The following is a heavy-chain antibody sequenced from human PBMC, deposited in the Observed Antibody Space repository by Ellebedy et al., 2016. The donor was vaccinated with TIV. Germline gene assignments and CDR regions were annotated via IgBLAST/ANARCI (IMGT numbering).Heavy chain of an antibody. D-gene: IGHD3-16*01. J-gene: IGHJ5*02. CDR3: ARRASYVDYAVQVNSWFDP. V-gene: IGHV3-7*01. CDR2: IRQEGAVK. Sequence: GESLKISCIASGFSFRSYWMAWVRQAPGKGLEWVADIRQEGAVKYYVDSVKGRFTVSRANAHNSLYLQMKSLRVEDTAVYYCARRASYVDYAVQVNSWFDPWGQGTLVTVFS. CDR1: GFSFRSYW.